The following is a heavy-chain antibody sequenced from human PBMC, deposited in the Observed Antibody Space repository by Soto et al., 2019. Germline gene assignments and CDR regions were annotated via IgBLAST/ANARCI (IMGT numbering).Heavy chain of an antibody. CDR1: VYSFNSDF. D-gene: IGHD7-27*01. V-gene: IGHV5-51*01. CDR2: IHPGDGDT. J-gene: IGHJ5*02. CDR3: ARLSTDAGNWELLSNRFDP. Sequence: GESLKISCKCCVYSFNSDFIAWVRQMPGKGLEWMGIIHPGDGDTRYSPAFQGQVPISGDKSINTAYLQWRSLKASDTAMYYCARLSTDAGNWELLSNRFDPWGQGTLVTVSS.